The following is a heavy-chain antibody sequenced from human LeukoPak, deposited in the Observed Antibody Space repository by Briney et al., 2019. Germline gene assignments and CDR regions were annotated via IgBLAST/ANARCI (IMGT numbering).Heavy chain of an antibody. J-gene: IGHJ4*02. CDR2: ISGSGGST. Sequence: GGSLKLSCAASGFTFSSYAMSWVRQAPGKGLEWVSAISGSGGSTYYADSVKGRFTISRDNSKNTLYLQMNSLRAEDTAVYYCANSIVVVPAAPYYWGQGTLVTVSS. D-gene: IGHD2-2*01. CDR3: ANSIVVVPAAPYY. V-gene: IGHV3-23*01. CDR1: GFTFSSYA.